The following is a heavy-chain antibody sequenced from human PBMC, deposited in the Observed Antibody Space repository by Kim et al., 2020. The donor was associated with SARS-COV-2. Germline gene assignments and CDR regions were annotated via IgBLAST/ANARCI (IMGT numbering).Heavy chain of an antibody. V-gene: IGHV1-18*01. J-gene: IGHJ6*02. D-gene: IGHD2-15*01. CDR3: ARDEIHCSGGGCYWGATQYYFYGMDI. CDR2: INAYNGKT. Sequence: ASVKVSCKASGYTFTSSAISWVRQAPGQGLEWMGWINAYNGKTHYAQNLQGRVTMTTDTPTTTAYMELGSLRSDDTAVYYCARDEIHCSGGGCYWGATQYYFYGMDIWGQGTTVTVSS. CDR1: GYTFTSSA.